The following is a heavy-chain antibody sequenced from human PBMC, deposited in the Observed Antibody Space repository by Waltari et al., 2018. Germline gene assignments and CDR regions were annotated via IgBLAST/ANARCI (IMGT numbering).Heavy chain of an antibody. D-gene: IGHD3-16*02. CDR2: VFDSGST. Sequence: QVQLQESGPGLVKPSETLSLSCAVSGGSLKTSNSWNWVRQAPGKGLEWLGEVFDSGSTKYHVFLKSRLTISIDMSKNQFSLEFTSVSASDTAIYYCGRSYVWGKYRRFDYWGQGIRVIVSS. V-gene: IGHV4-4*02. J-gene: IGHJ4*02. CDR3: GRSYVWGKYRRFDY. CDR1: GGSLKTSNS.